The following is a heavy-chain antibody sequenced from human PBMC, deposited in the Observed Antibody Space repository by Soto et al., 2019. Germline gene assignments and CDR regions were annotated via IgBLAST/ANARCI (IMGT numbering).Heavy chain of an antibody. J-gene: IGHJ6*02. V-gene: IGHV3-30-3*01. CDR3: ARWDDYYYYGMDV. CDR2: ISYDGSNK. CDR1: GFTFSSYA. Sequence: GGSLRLSCAASGFTFSSYAMHWVRQAPGKGLEWVAVISYDGSNKYYADSVKGRFTISRDNSKNTLYLQMNSLRAEDTAVYYCARWDDYYYYGMDVWGQGTTVTVSS. D-gene: IGHD1-26*01.